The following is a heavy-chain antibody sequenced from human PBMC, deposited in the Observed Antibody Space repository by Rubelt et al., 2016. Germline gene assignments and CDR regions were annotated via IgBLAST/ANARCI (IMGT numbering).Heavy chain of an antibody. CDR2: FDPEDGET. D-gene: IGHD6-6*01. Sequence: QVQLVQSGAEVKKPGASVKVSCKVSGYTLTELSMHWVRQAPGKGLEWMGGFDPEDGETIYAQKFQGRVTMTEDTSTDKAYMELSSLRSDATAWYYCATTIAIRPYYFDYWGQGTLVTVSS. V-gene: IGHV1-24*01. CDR1: GYTLTELS. J-gene: IGHJ4*02. CDR3: ATTIAIRPYYFDY.